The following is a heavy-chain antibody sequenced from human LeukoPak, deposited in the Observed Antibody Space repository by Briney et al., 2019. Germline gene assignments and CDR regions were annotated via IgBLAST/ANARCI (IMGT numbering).Heavy chain of an antibody. CDR3: VRAGGPRKWYFDY. CDR1: GGTFSSYA. D-gene: IGHD1-14*01. CDR2: IIPILGIA. J-gene: IGHJ4*02. V-gene: IGHV1-69*04. Sequence: ASVKVSCKASGGTFSSYAISWVRQAPGQGLEWMGRIIPILGIANYAQKFQGRVTITADKSTSTAYMELSSLRSEDTAVYYCVRAGGPRKWYFDYWGQGTTVIVSS.